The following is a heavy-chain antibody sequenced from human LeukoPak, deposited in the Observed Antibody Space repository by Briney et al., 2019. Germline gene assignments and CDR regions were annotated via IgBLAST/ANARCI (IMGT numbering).Heavy chain of an antibody. Sequence: SETLSLTCTVSGGSISSSSYYWGWIRQPPGKGLEWIGSIYYSGSTYYNPSLKSRVTISVDTSKNQFSLKLSSVTAADTAVYYCARAQEPERWLQSGYSDYWGQGTRVTVSS. CDR3: ARAQEPERWLQSGYSDY. CDR2: IYYSGST. J-gene: IGHJ4*02. V-gene: IGHV4-39*07. D-gene: IGHD5-24*01. CDR1: GGSISSSSYY.